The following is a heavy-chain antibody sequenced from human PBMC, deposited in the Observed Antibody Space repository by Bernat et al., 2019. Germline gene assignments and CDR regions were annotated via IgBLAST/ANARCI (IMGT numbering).Heavy chain of an antibody. Sequence: QVQLVESGGGVVQPGRSLRLSCAASGFTFSSYGMHWVRQAPGKGLEWVAVISYDGSNKYYADSVKGRFTISRDNSMNTLYLQMNSLRAEDTAVYYCARHSTGGCWGQGTLVAVSS. CDR2: ISYDGSNK. CDR1: GFTFSSYG. CDR3: ARHSTGGC. D-gene: IGHD3-10*01. V-gene: IGHV3-30*03. J-gene: IGHJ4*02.